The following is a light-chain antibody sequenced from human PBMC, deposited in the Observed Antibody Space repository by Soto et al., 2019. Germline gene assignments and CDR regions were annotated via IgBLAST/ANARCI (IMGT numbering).Light chain of an antibody. CDR2: DAS. CDR3: QKRSNWPLT. V-gene: IGKV3-11*01. J-gene: IGKJ4*01. Sequence: EIVLTQSPATLSLSPGERATLSCRASQSVSSYLAWYQQKPGQAPRLLIYDASNRATGIPARFSGRGSGTTFTRPISRLEPEASDVYCCQKRSNWPLTFGGGTKVEIK. CDR1: QSVSSY.